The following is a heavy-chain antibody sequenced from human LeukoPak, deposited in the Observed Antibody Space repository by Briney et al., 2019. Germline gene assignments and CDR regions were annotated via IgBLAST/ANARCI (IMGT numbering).Heavy chain of an antibody. J-gene: IGHJ4*02. CDR3: VRGSTLRHYQY. V-gene: IGHV4-39*01. CDR2: IYYSRIT. D-gene: IGHD3-16*01. CDR1: GGSISSSTYY. Sequence: PSDALSLTCTVSGGSISSSTYYWGWIRRPPGKGLERIGSIYYSRITYSNPSLKSRVTVSVDKSKTQFSLNLSSVTAADTAVYYCVRGSTLRHYQYWGQGTLVTVSS.